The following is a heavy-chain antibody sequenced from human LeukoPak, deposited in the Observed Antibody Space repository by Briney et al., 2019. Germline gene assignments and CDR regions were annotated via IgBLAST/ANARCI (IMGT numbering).Heavy chain of an antibody. CDR2: ISSSSSTI. CDR1: GFTFSRIW. Sequence: GGSLRLSCAATGFTFSRIWMSWVRQAPGKGLEWVSYISSSSSTIYYADSVKGRSTISRDNAKNSLYLQMNSLRAEDTAVYYCARSRGSGYYDSSGYSDYWGQGTLVTVSS. CDR3: ARSRGSGYYDSSGYSDY. J-gene: IGHJ4*02. D-gene: IGHD3-22*01. V-gene: IGHV3-48*01.